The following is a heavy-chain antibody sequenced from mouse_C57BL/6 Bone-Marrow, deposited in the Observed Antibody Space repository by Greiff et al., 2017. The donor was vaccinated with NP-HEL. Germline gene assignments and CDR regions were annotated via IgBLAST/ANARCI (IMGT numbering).Heavy chain of an antibody. CDR1: GYTFTSYW. V-gene: IGHV1-64*01. J-gene: IGHJ4*01. CDR2: IHPNSGST. D-gene: IGHD2-4*01. Sequence: QVQLQQPRAELVKPGASVKLSCKASGYTFTSYWMHWVKQRPGQGLEWIGMIHPNSGSTNYNEKFKSKATLTVDKSSSTAYMQLSSLTSEDSAVYYCARSERLRRVYYAMDYWGQGTSVTVSS. CDR3: ARSERLRRVYYAMDY.